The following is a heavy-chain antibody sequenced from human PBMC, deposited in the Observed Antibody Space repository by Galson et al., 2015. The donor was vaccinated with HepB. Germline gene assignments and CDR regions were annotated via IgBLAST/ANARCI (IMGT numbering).Heavy chain of an antibody. D-gene: IGHD4-11*01. V-gene: IGHV1-69*13. Sequence: SVKVSCKASVDTFRNYAINWVRQALGQGLEWMGGIIPSTGTTRTDQRFQGRIIIIADESTSTVSMELSSLGFDDTGVYYCARAHDFRSPEGGYLFYYMDVWGEGTTVIVSS. CDR1: VDTFRNYA. CDR3: ARAHDFRSPEGGYLFYYMDV. CDR2: IIPSTGTT. J-gene: IGHJ6*03.